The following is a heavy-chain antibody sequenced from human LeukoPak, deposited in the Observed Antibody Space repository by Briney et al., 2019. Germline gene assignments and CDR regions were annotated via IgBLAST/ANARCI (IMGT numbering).Heavy chain of an antibody. CDR2: IYHSGST. Sequence: PSETLSLTCAVSGGSISSGGYSWSWIRQPPGKGLEWIGYIYHSGSTYYNPSLKSRVTISVDRSKNQSSLKLSSVTAADTAVYYCARGHVVPAAIFNLRFDPWGQGTLVTVSS. D-gene: IGHD2-2*01. J-gene: IGHJ5*02. CDR3: ARGHVVPAAIFNLRFDP. CDR1: GGSISSGGYS. V-gene: IGHV4-30-2*01.